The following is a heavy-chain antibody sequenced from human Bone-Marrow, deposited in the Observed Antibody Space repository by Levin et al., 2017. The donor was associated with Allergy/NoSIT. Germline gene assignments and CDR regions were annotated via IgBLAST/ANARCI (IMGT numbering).Heavy chain of an antibody. CDR1: GFNLRTYS. Sequence: GGSLRLSCAASGFNLRTYSMIWARRAPGKGLEYISYIGSDGNTHYADSVKGRFTISRDSAKNALLLQMNSLGVEDTAVYYCARDGYTAVDYWGQGTLVTVSS. J-gene: IGHJ4*02. D-gene: IGHD2-2*02. CDR3: ARDGYTAVDY. V-gene: IGHV3-69-1*01. CDR2: IGSDGNT.